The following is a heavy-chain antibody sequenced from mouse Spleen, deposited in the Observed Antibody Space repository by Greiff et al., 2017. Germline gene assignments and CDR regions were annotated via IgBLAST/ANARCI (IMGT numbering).Heavy chain of an antibody. CDR2: IWSGGST. V-gene: IGHV2-2*01. D-gene: IGHD2-4*01. J-gene: IGHJ4*01. Sequence: QVQLQQSGPGLVQPSQSLSITCTVSGFSLTSYGVHWVRQSPGKGLEWLGVIWSGGSTDNNAAFISRLSISKDNSKSQVFFKMNSLQADDTAIYYCARTDYAYAMDYWGQGTSVTVSS. CDR3: ARTDYAYAMDY. CDR1: GFSLTSYG.